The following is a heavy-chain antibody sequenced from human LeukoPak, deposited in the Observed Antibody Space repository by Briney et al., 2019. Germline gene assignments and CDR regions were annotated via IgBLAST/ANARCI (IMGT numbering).Heavy chain of an antibody. J-gene: IGHJ5*02. CDR1: GFTFSNYW. Sequence: GGSLRLSCVASGFTFSNYWMHWVRQPPGKGLVWVSRIYVDGRTTNYADSVKGRFTISSDNAKNTVYLEMNSLSVEDTATYYCIRDFRSADLWGQGTLVTVTS. CDR2: IYVDGRTT. V-gene: IGHV3-74*01. CDR3: IRDFRSADL.